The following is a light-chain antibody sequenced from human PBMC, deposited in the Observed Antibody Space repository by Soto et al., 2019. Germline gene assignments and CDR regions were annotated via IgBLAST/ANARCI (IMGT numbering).Light chain of an antibody. J-gene: IGKJ1*01. CDR2: KAS. CDR1: ESISSW. CDR3: QQYNSYPRT. V-gene: IGKV1-5*03. Sequence: DIQMAQSPSTPSASVGDRVIITCRASESISSWLAWYQQKPGKAPKLLIYKASTLQSGVPSRFSGSGSGTEFTLTISSLQPEDFATYYCQQYNSYPRTFGQGTKVDIK.